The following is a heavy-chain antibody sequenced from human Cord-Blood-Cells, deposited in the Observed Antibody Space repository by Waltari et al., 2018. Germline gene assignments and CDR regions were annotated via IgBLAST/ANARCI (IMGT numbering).Heavy chain of an antibody. CDR3: AKGDAFDI. V-gene: IGHV3-30*18. Sequence: QVQLVESGGGVVQPGRSLSLSCAASGFTFSRYGLHWVRQAPGKGLEWVAVIWYDGSNKYYADSVKGRFTISRDNSKNTLYLQMNSLRAEDTAMYYCAKGDAFDIWGQGTMVTVSS. CDR2: IWYDGSNK. CDR1: GFTFSRYG. J-gene: IGHJ3*02.